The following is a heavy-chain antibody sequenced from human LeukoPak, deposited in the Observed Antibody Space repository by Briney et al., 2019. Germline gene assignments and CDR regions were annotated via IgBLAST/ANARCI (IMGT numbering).Heavy chain of an antibody. CDR1: GGSISSGSYY. V-gene: IGHV4-39*01. CDR3: ARYEPGLRFYDSSGYYPFDY. CDR2: IYYSGST. J-gene: IGHJ4*02. Sequence: SETLSLTCTVSGGSISSGSYYWGWIRQPPGKGPEWIGSIYYSGSTYYNHSLKSRVTISVDTSKNQFSLNLSSVTAADTAVYYCARYEPGLRFYDSSGYYPFDYWGQGTLVTASS. D-gene: IGHD3-22*01.